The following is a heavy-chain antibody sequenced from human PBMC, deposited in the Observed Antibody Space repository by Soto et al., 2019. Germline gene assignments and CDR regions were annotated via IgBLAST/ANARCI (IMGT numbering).Heavy chain of an antibody. D-gene: IGHD5-12*01. Sequence: GSLRLSCAASGFIFNSDAMNWVRQAPGKGLEWVSGISGSGGSTYYADSVKGRFTISRDNSKNTLFLQMNSLRGEDTAIYYCVKSPRSGYEAPWDYWGQGTLVTVSS. CDR1: GFIFNSDA. CDR2: ISGSGGST. V-gene: IGHV3-23*01. J-gene: IGHJ4*02. CDR3: VKSPRSGYEAPWDY.